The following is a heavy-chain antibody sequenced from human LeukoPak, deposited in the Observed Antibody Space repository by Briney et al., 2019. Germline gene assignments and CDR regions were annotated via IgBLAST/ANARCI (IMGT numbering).Heavy chain of an antibody. CDR2: INPSVDST. CDR1: GYTFTSYY. D-gene: IGHD6-13*01. Sequence: ASVKVSCKASGYTFTSYYMHWVRQAPGQGLEWMGIINPSVDSTSHAQKFQGRVTMTRDMSTSTVYMELSSLRAEDTAVYYCARDLRPGIAAAGTDYWGQGTLVTVSS. CDR3: ARDLRPGIAAAGTDY. J-gene: IGHJ4*02. V-gene: IGHV1-46*01.